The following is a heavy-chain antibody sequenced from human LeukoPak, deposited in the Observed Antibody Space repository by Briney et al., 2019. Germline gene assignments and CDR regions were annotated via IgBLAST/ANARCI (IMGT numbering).Heavy chain of an antibody. CDR3: ASSSYYDFWSGYYISYYYYMDV. V-gene: IGHV1-69*05. Sequence: ASVKVSCKASGGTFSSYAISWVRQAPGQGLEWMGGTIPIFGTANYAQKFQGRVTITTDESTSTAYMELSSLRSEDTAVYYCASSSYYDFWSGYYISYYYYMDVWGKGTTVTVSS. CDR1: GGTFSSYA. J-gene: IGHJ6*03. D-gene: IGHD3-3*01. CDR2: TIPIFGTA.